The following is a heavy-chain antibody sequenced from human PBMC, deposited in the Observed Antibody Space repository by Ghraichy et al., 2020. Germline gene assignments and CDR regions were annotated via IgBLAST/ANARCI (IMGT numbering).Heavy chain of an antibody. J-gene: IGHJ5*02. V-gene: IGHV4-61*02. Sequence: TLSLTCTVSGGSISSGSYYWSWIRQPAGKGLEWIGRIYTSGSTNYNPSLKSRVTISVDTSKNQFSLKLSSVTAADTAVYYCARQLYGGRFDPWGQGTLVTVSS. CDR2: IYTSGST. D-gene: IGHD4-23*01. CDR3: ARQLYGGRFDP. CDR1: GGSISSGSYY.